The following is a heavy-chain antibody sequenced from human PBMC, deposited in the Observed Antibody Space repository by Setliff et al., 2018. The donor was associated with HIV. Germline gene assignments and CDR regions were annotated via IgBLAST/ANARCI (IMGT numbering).Heavy chain of an antibody. Sequence: PSETLSLTCTVSGGSISNYYWSWIRQPPGKGLEWIGYIYNTGRAYDNPTLKSRVTISVDTSKNQFSLELTSVTAADTAVFYCVRVSSSGYYGEGAFDIWGQGTVVTVS. CDR2: IYNTGRA. CDR3: VRVSSSGYYGEGAFDI. D-gene: IGHD3-22*01. J-gene: IGHJ3*02. V-gene: IGHV4-59*08. CDR1: GGSISNYY.